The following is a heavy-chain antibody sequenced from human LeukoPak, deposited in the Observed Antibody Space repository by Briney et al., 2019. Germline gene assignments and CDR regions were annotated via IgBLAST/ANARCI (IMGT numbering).Heavy chain of an antibody. CDR3: ARDSRLLWFGELLG. CDR2: ISSSGSTI. CDR1: GFIFSNYW. J-gene: IGHJ4*02. Sequence: GGSLRLSCAASGFIFSNYWMSWIRQAPGKGLEWVSYISSSGSTIYYADSVKGRFTISRDNAKNSLYLQMNSLRAEDTAVYYCARDSRLLWFGELLGWGQGTLVTVSS. V-gene: IGHV3-11*01. D-gene: IGHD3-10*01.